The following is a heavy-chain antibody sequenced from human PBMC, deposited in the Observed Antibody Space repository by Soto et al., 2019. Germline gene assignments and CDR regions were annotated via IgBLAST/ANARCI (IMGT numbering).Heavy chain of an antibody. V-gene: IGHV1-69*13. J-gene: IGHJ6*02. CDR1: GGTISKYA. Sequence: SVKVSCKASGGTISKYAISWVRQAAGQGLEWMGGIIPVSGTAIYAQKFQGRVTITADEATSTTYMELSSLRSEDTAVFFCVRGRYCSGTTCKPYYYGMDVWG. D-gene: IGHD2-15*01. CDR3: VRGRYCSGTTCKPYYYGMDV. CDR2: IIPVSGTA.